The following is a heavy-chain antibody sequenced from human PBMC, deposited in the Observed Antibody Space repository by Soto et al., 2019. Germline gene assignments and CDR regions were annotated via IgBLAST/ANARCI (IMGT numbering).Heavy chain of an antibody. CDR1: GFTFSSYD. J-gene: IGHJ6*02. Sequence: EVQLVESGGGLVQPGGSLRLSCAASGFTFSSYDMHWVRQATGKGLEWVSAIGTAGDTYYPGSVKGRFTISRENAKNSLYLQMNSLRVGDTAVYYCARSPLSLKTGDYYYYGMDVWGQGTTVTVSS. V-gene: IGHV3-13*01. D-gene: IGHD1-26*01. CDR3: ARSPLSLKTGDYYYYGMDV. CDR2: IGTAGDT.